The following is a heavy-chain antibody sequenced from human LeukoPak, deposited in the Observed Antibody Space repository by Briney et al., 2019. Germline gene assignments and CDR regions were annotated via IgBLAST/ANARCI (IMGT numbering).Heavy chain of an antibody. V-gene: IGHV4-31*03. CDR3: ARIDGYNQLYYFDY. Sequence: QTVSLTCTVSGGSISSGGYYWSWIRQHPGKGLEWIGYIYYSGSTYYNPSLKSRVTISVDTSKNQFSLKLSSVTAADTAVYYCARIDGYNQLYYFDYWGQGTLVTVSS. CDR1: GGSISSGGYY. J-gene: IGHJ4*02. D-gene: IGHD5-24*01. CDR2: IYYSGST.